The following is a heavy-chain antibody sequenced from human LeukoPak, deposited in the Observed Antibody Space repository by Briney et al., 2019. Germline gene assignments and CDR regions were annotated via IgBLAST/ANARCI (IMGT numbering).Heavy chain of an antibody. J-gene: IGHJ4*02. V-gene: IGHV3-74*01. CDR3: TRQQQDKDFDY. D-gene: IGHD6-13*01. CDR2: IISDGSST. Sequence: PGGSLRLSCAASGFTFSSYWMHWVRQAPGKGLVWVSRIISDGSSTSYADSVKSRFTISRDNAKNTLYLQMNSLRAEDTAVYYCTRQQQDKDFDYWGQGTLVTVSS. CDR1: GFTFSSYW.